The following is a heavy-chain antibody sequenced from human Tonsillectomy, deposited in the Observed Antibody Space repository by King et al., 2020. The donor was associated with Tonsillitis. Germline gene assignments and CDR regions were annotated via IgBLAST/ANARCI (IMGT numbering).Heavy chain of an antibody. V-gene: IGHV3-23*04. CDR3: ARPNYYDTSRPFDY. Sequence: VQLVESGGGLVQPGGPLRLSCAASGFTFSSYAMSWVRQAPGKGLEWVSSISGSGTSTYYADSVKGRFTFSRDNSKNTLYLHMNSLRAEDTAVYYCARPNYYDTSRPFDYWGQGTLVTVSS. CDR2: ISGSGTST. CDR1: GFTFSSYA. J-gene: IGHJ4*02. D-gene: IGHD3-22*01.